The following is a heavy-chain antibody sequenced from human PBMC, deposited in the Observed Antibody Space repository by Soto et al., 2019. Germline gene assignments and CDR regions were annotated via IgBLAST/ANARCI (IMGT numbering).Heavy chain of an antibody. V-gene: IGHV3-33*06. CDR3: AKDGLRYCSSTSCRQFDY. CDR2: IWCDGSNK. CDR1: GFTFSSYG. J-gene: IGHJ4*02. D-gene: IGHD2-2*01. Sequence: GGSLRLSCAASGFTFSSYGMHWVRQAPGKGLEWVAVIWCDGSNKYYADSVKGRFTISRDNSKNTLYLQMNSLRAEDTAVYYCAKDGLRYCSSTSCRQFDYWGQGTLVTVSS.